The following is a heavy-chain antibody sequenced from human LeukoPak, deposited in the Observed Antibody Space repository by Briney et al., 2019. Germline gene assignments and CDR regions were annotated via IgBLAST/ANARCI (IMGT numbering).Heavy chain of an antibody. CDR2: IRYDETNK. CDR1: GFTFSSFG. D-gene: IGHD3-10*02. CDR3: AKVLSVRVIADAFDI. J-gene: IGHJ3*02. V-gene: IGHV3-30*02. Sequence: GGSLRLSCVVSGFTFSSFGMHWVRQAPGKGLEWVAFIRYDETNKYYADSVKGRFTISRDNSKNTLYLQMNSLRAEDTAVYYCAKVLSVRVIADAFDIWGQGTMVTVSS.